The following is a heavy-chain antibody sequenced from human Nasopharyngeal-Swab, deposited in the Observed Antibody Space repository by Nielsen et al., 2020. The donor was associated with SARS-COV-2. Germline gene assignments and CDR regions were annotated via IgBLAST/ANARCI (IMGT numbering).Heavy chain of an antibody. V-gene: IGHV1-18*01. CDR3: ARDAEWLRFLAGGYMDV. Sequence: VKVSCKASGYTFTSYDINWVRQAPGQGLEWMGWISAYNGNTNYAQKLQGRVTMTTDTSTSTAYMELRSLRSDDTAVYYCARDAEWLRFLAGGYMDVWGKGTTVTVSS. CDR1: GYTFTSYD. CDR2: ISAYNGNT. J-gene: IGHJ6*03. D-gene: IGHD5-12*01.